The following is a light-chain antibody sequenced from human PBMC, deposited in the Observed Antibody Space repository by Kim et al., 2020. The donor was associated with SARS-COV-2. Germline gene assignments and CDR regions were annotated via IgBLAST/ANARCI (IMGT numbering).Light chain of an antibody. Sequence: QSALTQPPSVSGSPGQSVTISCTGTSSDVGSYNRVSWYQQPPGTAPKPMIYEVSNRPSGVPDRFSGSKSGNTASLTISGLQAEDEADYYCYSFTSSTTWVFGGGTQLTVL. CDR2: EVS. CDR1: SSDVGSYNR. CDR3: YSFTSSTTWV. J-gene: IGLJ3*02. V-gene: IGLV2-18*02.